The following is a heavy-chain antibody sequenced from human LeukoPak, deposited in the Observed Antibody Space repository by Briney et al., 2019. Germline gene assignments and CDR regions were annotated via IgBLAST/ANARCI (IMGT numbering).Heavy chain of an antibody. D-gene: IGHD1-26*01. Sequence: GASVKASCTASGGTFSSYAISWVRQAPGQGLEWMGGIIPIFGTANYAQKFQGRVTITADESTSTAYMELSSLRSDDTAVYYCARDQEGGGNTDDYWGQGTLVTVSS. CDR2: IIPIFGTA. V-gene: IGHV1-69*13. CDR1: GGTFSSYA. J-gene: IGHJ4*02. CDR3: ARDQEGGGNTDDY.